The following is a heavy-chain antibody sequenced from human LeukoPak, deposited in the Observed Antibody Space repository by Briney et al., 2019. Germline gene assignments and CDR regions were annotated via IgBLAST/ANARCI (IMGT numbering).Heavy chain of an antibody. D-gene: IGHD1-26*01. V-gene: IGHV1-18*01. CDR3: ARGPKRWELQPTGY. J-gene: IGHJ4*02. CDR1: GYTFTSYG. CDR2: ISAFNGNT. Sequence: ASVKVSCKASGYTFTSYGISWVRQAPGQGLEWMGWISAFNGNTNYAQKLQGRVTMTTDTSTSTAYMELRSLRSDDTAVYYCARGPKRWELQPTGYWGQGTLVTVSS.